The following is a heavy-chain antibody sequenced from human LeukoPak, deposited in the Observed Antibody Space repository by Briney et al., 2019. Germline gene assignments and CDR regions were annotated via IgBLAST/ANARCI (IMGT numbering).Heavy chain of an antibody. D-gene: IGHD3-22*01. CDR2: ISGSGGST. CDR3: AKDFSRMYYYDSSGYMGPSEAFDI. Sequence: HSGGSLRLSCAASGFTFSSYAMSWVRQAPGKGLEWVSAISGSGGSTYYADSVKGRFTISRDNSKNTLYLQMNSLRAEDTAVYYCAKDFSRMYYYDSSGYMGPSEAFDIWGQGTMVTVSS. CDR1: GFTFSSYA. J-gene: IGHJ3*02. V-gene: IGHV3-23*01.